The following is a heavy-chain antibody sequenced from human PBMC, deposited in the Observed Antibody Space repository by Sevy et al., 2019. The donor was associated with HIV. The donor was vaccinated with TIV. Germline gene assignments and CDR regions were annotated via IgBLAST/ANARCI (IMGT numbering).Heavy chain of an antibody. V-gene: IGHV4-34*01. Sequence: SETPSLTCAVYGGSFSGFYWTWIRQPPGKGLEWIGEINHIGSTTYNPSLKSRVTISVDTSKNQFSLKLSSVTAADTAVYYCARGQWELYYWGQGIQVTVSS. D-gene: IGHD3-3*01. CDR1: GGSFSGFY. CDR2: INHIGST. CDR3: ARGQWELYY. J-gene: IGHJ4*02.